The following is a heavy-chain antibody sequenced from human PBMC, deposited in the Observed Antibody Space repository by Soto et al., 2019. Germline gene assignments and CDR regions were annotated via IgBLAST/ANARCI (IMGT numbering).Heavy chain of an antibody. D-gene: IGHD3-3*01. CDR3: ARVDAYCVFGTAFFSFLLMIRRAHSFAL. J-gene: IGHJ4*01. Sequence: ASVKVSCKASGYTFTSYGISWVRQAPGQGLEWMGWISAYNGNTNYAQKLQGRVTMTTDTSTSTAYMELRSLRSDDTAVYYCARVDAYCVFGTAFFSFLLMIRRAHSFALWGQRTLVTVSS. CDR1: GYTFTSYG. V-gene: IGHV1-18*01. CDR2: ISAYNGNT.